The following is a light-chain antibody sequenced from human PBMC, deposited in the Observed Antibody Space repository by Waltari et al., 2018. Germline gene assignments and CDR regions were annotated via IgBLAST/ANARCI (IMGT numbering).Light chain of an antibody. CDR1: QDISSY. CDR2: AAS. CDR3: QQLNVYPLT. Sequence: DIQLTQSPSFLSASVGDRVTISCRASQDISSYLAWYQQKPGEAPKLLIYAASTLQSGVPSRFSGSGSGTEFTLTISSLQPEDFAAYYCQQLNVYPLTFGGGS. J-gene: IGKJ4*01. V-gene: IGKV1-9*01.